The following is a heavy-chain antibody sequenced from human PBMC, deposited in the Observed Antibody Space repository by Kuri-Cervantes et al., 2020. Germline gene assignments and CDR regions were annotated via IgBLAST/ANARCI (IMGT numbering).Heavy chain of an antibody. J-gene: IGHJ4*02. CDR2: INHSGST. Sequence: SETLSLTCAVYGGSFSGYYWSWIRQPPGKGLEWIGEINHSGSTNYNPSLKSRVTISVDTSKNQFSLKLSSVTAADTAVYYCARTSAYCSGGSCLTGEFDYWGQGTLVTVSS. CDR1: GGSFSGYY. CDR3: ARTSAYCSGGSCLTGEFDY. V-gene: IGHV4-34*01. D-gene: IGHD2-15*01.